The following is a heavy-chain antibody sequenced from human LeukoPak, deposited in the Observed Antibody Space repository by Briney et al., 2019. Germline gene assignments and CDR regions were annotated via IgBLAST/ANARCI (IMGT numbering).Heavy chain of an antibody. V-gene: IGHV4-34*01. CDR1: GGSLSGSW. CDR2: IYHSGST. CDR3: ARSPDYYDILTGPNYYFDL. Sequence: SETLSLTCGVSGGSLSGSWWNWIRQSPGRGLEWIGGIYHSGSTNYNPSLKSRVTMSVDTSKNQFSLRLTSVSAADMAVYFCARSPDYYDILTGPNYYFDLWGQGTQVTVSS. J-gene: IGHJ4*02. D-gene: IGHD3-9*01.